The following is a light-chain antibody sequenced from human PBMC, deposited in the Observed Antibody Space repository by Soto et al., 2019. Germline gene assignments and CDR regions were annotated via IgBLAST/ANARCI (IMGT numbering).Light chain of an antibody. V-gene: IGKV1-5*03. CDR3: QQYDSGWT. Sequence: DIQMTQSPPTLSASAGDRVTITCRASQSISSWLAWYQQKPGKAPKLLIYEASSSVSGVPSRFSGSGSGTEFTLTIRSLHPDDFASYYCQQYDSGWTFGQGTKVEVK. J-gene: IGKJ1*01. CDR1: QSISSW. CDR2: EAS.